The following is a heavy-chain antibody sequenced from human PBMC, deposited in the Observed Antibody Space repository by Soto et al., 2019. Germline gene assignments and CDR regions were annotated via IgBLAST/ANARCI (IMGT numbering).Heavy chain of an antibody. CDR1: GGSISSGDYY. D-gene: IGHD3-9*01. J-gene: IGHJ4*02. CDR2: IYYSGST. Sequence: SETLSLTCTVSGGSISSGDYYWSWIRQPPGKGLEWIGYIYYSGSTYYNPSLKSRVTISVDTSKNQFSLKLSSVTAADTAVYYCASGHYDILTGYPGFDYWGQGTLVTVSS. V-gene: IGHV4-30-4*01. CDR3: ASGHYDILTGYPGFDY.